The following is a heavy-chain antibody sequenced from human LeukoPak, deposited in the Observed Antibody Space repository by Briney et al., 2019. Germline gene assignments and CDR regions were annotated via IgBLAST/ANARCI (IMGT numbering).Heavy chain of an antibody. D-gene: IGHD3-10*01. J-gene: IGHJ4*02. Sequence: GASVKVSFTASGYTFTDYYIHWVRQAPGQGLEWMGWINPNSGVTNYAQKFQGWVTMTRDTSISTAYMELSRLRSDDTAVYYCTRVSLIYGSGSYYQSPLAYWGQGTLVTVSS. CDR3: TRVSLIYGSGSYYQSPLAY. CDR2: INPNSGVT. CDR1: GYTFTDYY. V-gene: IGHV1-2*04.